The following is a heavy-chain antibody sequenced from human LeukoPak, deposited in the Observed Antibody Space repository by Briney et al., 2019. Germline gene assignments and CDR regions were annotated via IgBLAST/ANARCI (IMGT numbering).Heavy chain of an antibody. V-gene: IGHV1-69*13. D-gene: IGHD2-2*01. CDR3: ARDTGPYCSSTSCYALDY. CDR1: GGTFSSYA. CDR2: IIPIFGTA. J-gene: IGHJ4*02. Sequence: ASVKVSCKASGGTFSSYAISWVRQAPGQGLEWMGGIIPIFGTANYAQKFQGRVTITAGESTSTAYMELSSLRSEDTAVYYCARDTGPYCSSTSCYALDYWGQGTLVTVSS.